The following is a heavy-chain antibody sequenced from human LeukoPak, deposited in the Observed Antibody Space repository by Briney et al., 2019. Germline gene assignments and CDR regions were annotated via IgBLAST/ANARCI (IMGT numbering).Heavy chain of an antibody. CDR2: KYYSGST. V-gene: IGHV4-61*01. D-gene: IGHD5-18*01. CDR3: ARGRSYGFDFDS. Sequence: PSETLSLTCDVSGVSINTCCYYWTWIRQPPGKGLEWIGYKYYSGSTRYNSSLRSRLTISLNSSKNQFSLRLTSVTAADTAVYYCARGRSYGFDFDSWGPGTLVIVSS. J-gene: IGHJ4*02. CDR1: GVSINTCCYY.